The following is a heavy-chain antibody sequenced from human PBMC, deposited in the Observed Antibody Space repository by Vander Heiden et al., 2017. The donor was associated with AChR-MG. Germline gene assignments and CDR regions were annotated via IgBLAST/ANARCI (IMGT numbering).Heavy chain of an antibody. D-gene: IGHD3-9*01. J-gene: IGHJ5*02. Sequence: EVQLVESGGGLVQPGGSLRLSCAASGFTFSSYWMSWVRQAPGKGLEWLANIKQDGSEKYYVDSVKGRFTISRDNAKNSLYLQMNSLRAEDTAVYYCARELGGYDILTGYEYNWFDPWGKGTLVTGSS. CDR3: ARELGGYDILTGYEYNWFDP. CDR2: IKQDGSEK. CDR1: GFTFSSYW. V-gene: IGHV3-7*01.